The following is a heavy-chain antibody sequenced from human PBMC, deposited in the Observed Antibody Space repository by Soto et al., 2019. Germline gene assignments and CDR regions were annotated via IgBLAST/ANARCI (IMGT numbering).Heavy chain of an antibody. CDR1: GGSVSSGSYY. CDR2: IYYSGST. CDR3: ASHIAAAGTFDY. V-gene: IGHV4-61*01. D-gene: IGHD6-13*01. J-gene: IGHJ4*02. Sequence: PSETLSLTCTVSGGSVSSGSYYWSWIRQPPGKGLEWIGYIYYSGSTNYNPSLKSRVTISVDTSKNQFSLKLSSVTAADTAVYYCASHIAAAGTFDYRGQGTMVTVSS.